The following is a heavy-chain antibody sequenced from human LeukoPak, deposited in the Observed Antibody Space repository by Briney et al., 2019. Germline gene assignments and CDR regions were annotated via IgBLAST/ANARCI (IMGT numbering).Heavy chain of an antibody. V-gene: IGHV3-30*02. D-gene: IGHD2-2*01. CDR2: VRSDGGIK. CDR3: AKDLPAAYFDY. Sequence: GGSLRLSCAASGFTFSNYGMHWVRQAPGKGLEWVAFVRSDGGIKYYADSVKGRFTITRDNSKNTLHLQMNSLRAEDTAVYHCAKDLPAAYFDYWGQGTLVTVSS. J-gene: IGHJ4*02. CDR1: GFTFSNYG.